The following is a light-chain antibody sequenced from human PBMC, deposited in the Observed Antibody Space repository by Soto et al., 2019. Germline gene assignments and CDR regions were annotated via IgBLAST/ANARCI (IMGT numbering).Light chain of an antibody. V-gene: IGKV3-20*01. J-gene: IGKJ1*01. Sequence: EILLTQSPAPLSVSQGERATPSWRARQPVSSNSLAWYQPKPGQAPRLLIYGAPSTATEIPDRFRGSASGTDFTLTISRLEPDDFAVYYCQPYGASPQTFGQGTKVDIK. CDR2: GAP. CDR1: QPVSSNS. CDR3: QPYGASPQT.